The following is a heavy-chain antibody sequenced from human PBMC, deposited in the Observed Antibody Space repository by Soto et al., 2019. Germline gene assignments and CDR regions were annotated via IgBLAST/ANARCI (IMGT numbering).Heavy chain of an antibody. CDR1: GRTFSSSA. CDR2: IIPIFGTA. Sequence: GASVKVSCKASGRTFSSSAISWVRQAPRQRLEWMGGIIPIFGTANYAQKFQGRVTITADESTSTAYMELSSLRSEDTAVYYCARQWSYYDSSGYCQDGYYFDYCGQGTLVTVSS. CDR3: ARQWSYYDSSGYCQDGYYFDY. D-gene: IGHD3-22*01. V-gene: IGHV1-69*13. J-gene: IGHJ4*02.